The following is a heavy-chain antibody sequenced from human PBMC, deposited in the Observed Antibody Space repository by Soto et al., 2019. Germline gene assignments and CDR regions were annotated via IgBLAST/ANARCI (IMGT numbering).Heavy chain of an antibody. CDR1: GGSFSGPN. D-gene: IGHD3-10*01. J-gene: IGHJ5*02. Sequence: QVQLQQWGAGLLKPSETLSLACAVYGGSFSGPNWSWIRQPPGKGLEWIGEINHSGSTNYNPSLKSRVTITITMSMEQCALKVSSVTAADTAVYYSARGWGFGFDPWGQGILVAVSS. CDR2: INHSGST. V-gene: IGHV4-34*01. CDR3: ARGWGFGFDP.